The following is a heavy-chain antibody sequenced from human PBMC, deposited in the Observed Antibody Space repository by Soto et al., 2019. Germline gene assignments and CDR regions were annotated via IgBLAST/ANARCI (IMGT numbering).Heavy chain of an antibody. CDR1: WGSSGGYG. CDR2: IYYSGST. CDR3: ARWYSYGPFDI. Sequence: SEMLCLTWSVAWGSSGGYGWSWIRKPPGKGLEWIGYIYYSGSTNYNPSLKSRVTISLDTSKNQFSLKLSSVTAADTAVYYCARWYSYGPFDIWGQGTMVTVSS. V-gene: IGHV4-59*01. D-gene: IGHD5-18*01. J-gene: IGHJ3*02.